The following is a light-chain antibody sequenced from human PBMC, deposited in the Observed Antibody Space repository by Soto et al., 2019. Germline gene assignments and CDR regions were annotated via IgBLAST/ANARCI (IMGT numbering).Light chain of an antibody. CDR3: QRYGTSVT. Sequence: EVVLTQSPGTLSLSPGDRASLSCRASQNLSRYFLAWYQHKPGRAPRLLIYGASTRATGIPARFSGSGSGTNFPPTISRLEPEDFAVYYCQRYGTSVTFGGGTKVDIK. J-gene: IGKJ4*01. CDR2: GAS. V-gene: IGKV3-20*01. CDR1: QNLSRYF.